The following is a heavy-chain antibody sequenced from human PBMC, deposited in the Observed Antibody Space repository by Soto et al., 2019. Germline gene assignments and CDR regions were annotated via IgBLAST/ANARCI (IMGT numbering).Heavy chain of an antibody. Sequence: PGESLKISCKGSGYSFTSYWISWVRQMPGKGLEWMGRIDPSDSYTNYSPSFQGHVTISADKSISTAYLQWSSLKASDTAMYYCAGSERGYSWFDPWGQGTLVTVSS. CDR2: IDPSDSYT. J-gene: IGHJ5*02. CDR1: GYSFTSYW. V-gene: IGHV5-10-1*01. D-gene: IGHD5-12*01. CDR3: AGSERGYSWFDP.